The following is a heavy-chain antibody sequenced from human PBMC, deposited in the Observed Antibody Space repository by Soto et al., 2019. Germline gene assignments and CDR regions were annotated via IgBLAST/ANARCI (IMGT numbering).Heavy chain of an antibody. CDR3: XXXXXXXXXXXXXXXXX. CDR2: ISWDGGST. J-gene: IGHJ5*02. CDR1: GFTFDDYT. Sequence: EVQLVESGGVVVQPGGSLRLSCAASGFTFDDYTMHXXXXXXXXXXXXXXLISWDGGSTYYADSVKGRFTISRDNXKNSLYLXXXSXXXXXXXXXXXXXXXXXXXXXXXXXXXXXGQGTLVTVSS. V-gene: IGHV3-43*01.